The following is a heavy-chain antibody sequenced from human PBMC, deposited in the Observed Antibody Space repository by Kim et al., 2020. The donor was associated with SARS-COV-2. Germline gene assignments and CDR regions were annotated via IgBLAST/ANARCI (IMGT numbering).Heavy chain of an antibody. CDR1: GYTFTSYG. D-gene: IGHD3-9*01. CDR3: ARVRYYDILTGQEGWFDP. Sequence: ASVKVSCKASGYTFTSYGISWVRQAPGQGLEWMGWISAYNGNTNYAQKLQGRVTMTTDTSTSTAYMELRSLRSDDTAVYYCARVRYYDILTGQEGWFDPWGQGTLVTVSS. V-gene: IGHV1-18*01. CDR2: ISAYNGNT. J-gene: IGHJ5*02.